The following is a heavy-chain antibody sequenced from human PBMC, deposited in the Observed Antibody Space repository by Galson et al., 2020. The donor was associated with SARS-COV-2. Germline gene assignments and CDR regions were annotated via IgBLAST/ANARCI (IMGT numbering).Heavy chain of an antibody. J-gene: IGHJ4*02. D-gene: IGHD6-19*01. V-gene: IGHV4-34*01. Sequence: SETLSLTCAVYGGSFSGYYWSWIRQPPGKGLEWIGEINSSGSTNYNPSLKSRVTISVDTSKNHFSLKLSSVTAADTAVYYCAAGPVAGTGEWGQGTLGTVSS. CDR3: AAGPVAGTGE. CDR2: INSSGST. CDR1: GGSFSGYY.